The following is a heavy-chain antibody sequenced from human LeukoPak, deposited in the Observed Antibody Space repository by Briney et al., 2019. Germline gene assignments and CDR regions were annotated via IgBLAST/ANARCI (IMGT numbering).Heavy chain of an antibody. CDR2: ISSGSTI. CDR1: GFTFSSYE. CDR3: ARESIAVAGAPFDY. D-gene: IGHD6-19*01. V-gene: IGHV3-48*03. Sequence: PGGSLRLSCAASGFTFSSYEMNWVRQAPGKGLEWVSYISSGSTIYDADSVKGRFTICRDNAKNSLYLQMNSLRAEDTAVYYCARESIAVAGAPFDYWGQGTLVTVSS. J-gene: IGHJ4*02.